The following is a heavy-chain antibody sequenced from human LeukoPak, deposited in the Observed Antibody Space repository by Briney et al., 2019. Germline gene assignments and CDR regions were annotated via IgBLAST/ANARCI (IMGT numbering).Heavy chain of an antibody. CDR3: AKFVNYGNYYYYYYMDV. D-gene: IGHD3-10*01. Sequence: PGGSLRLSCAASGFTFSRYAMSWVRQAPGMGLEWVSTISESGDNTFYADSVKGRFTMSRDNSKHTLYLQMNSLRAEDTAVYYCAKFVNYGNYYYYYYMDVWGKGTTVTVSS. CDR1: GFTFSRYA. J-gene: IGHJ6*03. V-gene: IGHV3-23*01. CDR2: ISESGDNT.